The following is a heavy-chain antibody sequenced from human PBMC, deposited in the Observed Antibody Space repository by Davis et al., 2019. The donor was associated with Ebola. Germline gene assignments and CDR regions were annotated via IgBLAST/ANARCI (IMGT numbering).Heavy chain of an antibody. Sequence: ASVKVSCKASDYTFTSYGISWVRQAPGQGLEWIGWIVVGSGNTNYAQKFQGRVTMTEDTSTDTAYMELSSLRSEDTAVYYCATQSPRITMVQGVIITRSSYGMDVWGQGTTVTVSS. J-gene: IGHJ6*02. CDR3: ATQSPRITMVQGVIITRSSYGMDV. V-gene: IGHV1-18*01. D-gene: IGHD3-10*01. CDR1: DYTFTSYG. CDR2: IVVGSGNT.